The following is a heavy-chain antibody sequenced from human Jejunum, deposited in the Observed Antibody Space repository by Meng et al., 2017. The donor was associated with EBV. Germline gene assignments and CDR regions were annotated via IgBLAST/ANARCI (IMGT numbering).Heavy chain of an antibody. D-gene: IGHD1-1*01. J-gene: IGHJ4*02. CDR1: GYSMSNSNW. CDR2: IYYTGTT. Sequence: QVQLQGSGPGLVKPSDTLSLTCAVSGYSMSNSNWWGWIRQPPGKGLEWIGYIYYTGTTYYNPSLKSRVTMSIDTSKNHFSLKLTSVTTVDTAVYYCAKRMPGTGFDYWGQGTLVTVAS. CDR3: AKRMPGTGFDY. V-gene: IGHV4-28*01.